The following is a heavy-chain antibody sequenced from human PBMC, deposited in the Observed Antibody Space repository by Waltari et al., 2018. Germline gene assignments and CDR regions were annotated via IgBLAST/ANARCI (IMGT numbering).Heavy chain of an antibody. Sequence: QVQLQESGPGLVRPSQTLSLTCTVSGGSISSGSVYWTWIRQPAGKGLEWGGHIFTSGSTKYNPSLKSRVSVSLDTSENQFSLRLSSVTAADTAVYYCARDEARYYDIMTGGGYYGLDVWGQGTTVTVSS. CDR1: GGSISSGSVY. V-gene: IGHV4-61*02. CDR3: ARDEARYYDIMTGGGYYGLDV. D-gene: IGHD3-9*01. CDR2: IFTSGST. J-gene: IGHJ6*02.